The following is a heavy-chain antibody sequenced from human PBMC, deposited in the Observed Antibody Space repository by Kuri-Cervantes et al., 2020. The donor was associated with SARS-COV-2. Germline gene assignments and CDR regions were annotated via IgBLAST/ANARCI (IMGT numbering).Heavy chain of an antibody. V-gene: IGHV4-61*01. CDR2: IYYSGST. Sequence: ESLKISCTVSGGSVSSGSYYWSWIRQPPGKGLEWIGYIYYSGSTNYNPSLKSRVTISVDTSKNQFSLRLNSVTAADTAVYYCARDEVAGQLGYWGQGTLVTVSS. CDR3: ARDEVAGQLGY. CDR1: GGSVSSGSYY. J-gene: IGHJ4*02. D-gene: IGHD2-2*01.